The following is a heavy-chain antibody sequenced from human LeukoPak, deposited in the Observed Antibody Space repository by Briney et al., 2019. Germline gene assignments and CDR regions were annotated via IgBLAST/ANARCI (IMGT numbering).Heavy chain of an antibody. CDR3: AREGGAIGSGWVAFDY. Sequence: GGSLRLSCAASGFTFSDYYMSWIRQAPGKGLEWVSYISSSGSTIYYADSVKGRFTISRGNAKNSLYLQMSSLRAEDTAVYYCAREGGAIGSGWVAFDYWGQGTLVTVSS. D-gene: IGHD6-19*01. CDR1: GFTFSDYY. CDR2: ISSSGSTI. V-gene: IGHV3-11*01. J-gene: IGHJ4*02.